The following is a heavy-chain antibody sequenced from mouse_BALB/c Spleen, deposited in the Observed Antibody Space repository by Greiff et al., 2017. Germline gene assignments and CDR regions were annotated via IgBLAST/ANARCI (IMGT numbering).Heavy chain of an antibody. CDR1: GFNIKDYY. J-gene: IGHJ3*01. CDR2: IDPENGDT. CDR3: TYGNYWFAY. Sequence: EVQLQQSGAELVRPGASVKLSCTASGFNIKDYYMHWVKQRPEQGLEWIGWIDPENGDTEYAPKFQGKATMTADTSSNTAYLQRSSLTSEDTAVYYSTYGNYWFAYGGQGTLVTVSA. D-gene: IGHD2-1*01. V-gene: IGHV14-4*02.